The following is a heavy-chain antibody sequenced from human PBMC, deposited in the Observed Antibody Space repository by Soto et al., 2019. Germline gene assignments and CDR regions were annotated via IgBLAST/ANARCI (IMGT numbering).Heavy chain of an antibody. CDR3: ARDRYQLLEGGPYYYGMDV. Sequence: QVQLVESGGGLVKPGGSLRLSCAASGFTFSDYYMSWIRQAPGKGLEWVSYISSSSSYTNYADSVKGRFTISRDNAKNSLYLQMNSLRAEDTAVYYCARDRYQLLEGGPYYYGMDVWGQGTTVTVSS. CDR1: GFTFSDYY. J-gene: IGHJ6*02. V-gene: IGHV3-11*06. CDR2: ISSSSSYT. D-gene: IGHD2-2*01.